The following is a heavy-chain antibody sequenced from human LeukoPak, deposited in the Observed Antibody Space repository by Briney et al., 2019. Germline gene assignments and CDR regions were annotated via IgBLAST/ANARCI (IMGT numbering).Heavy chain of an antibody. J-gene: IGHJ4*02. CDR2: IDTNSGGT. V-gene: IGHV1-2*02. CDR3: ARDLTSGWSSDY. Sequence: ASVKVSCKASGYTFTGYFMHWVRQAPGQGLEWMGWIDTNSGGTNHAQKFQGRVTMTRDTSINTAYMELIRLTSDDTAVYYCARDLTSGWSSDYWGQGTLVTVSS. D-gene: IGHD6-19*01. CDR1: GYTFTGYF.